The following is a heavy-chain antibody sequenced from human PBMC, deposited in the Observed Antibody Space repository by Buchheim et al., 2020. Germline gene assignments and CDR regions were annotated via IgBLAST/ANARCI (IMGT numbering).Heavy chain of an antibody. Sequence: QVQLQESGPGLVKPSQTLSLTCTVSGGSISSGDYYWSWIRQPPGKGLEWIGYIYYGGTTYYNPSPKSRVTIQLDTSKNQFSLKLSSVTAADTAVYYCARGAIAVRGVIIMFDPWGQGTL. V-gene: IGHV4-30-4*01. CDR3: ARGAIAVRGVIIMFDP. CDR1: GGSISSGDYY. D-gene: IGHD3-10*01. CDR2: IYYGGTT. J-gene: IGHJ5*02.